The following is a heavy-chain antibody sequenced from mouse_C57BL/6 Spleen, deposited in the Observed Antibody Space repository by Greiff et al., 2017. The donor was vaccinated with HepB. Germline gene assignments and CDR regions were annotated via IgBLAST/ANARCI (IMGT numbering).Heavy chain of an antibody. V-gene: IGHV1-50*01. Sequence: VQLQQPGAELVKPGASVKLSCKASGYTFPSYWMQWVKQRPGQGLEWIGEIDPSDSYTNYNQKFKGKATLTVDTSSSTAYMQLSSLTSEDSAVYYCARENGRNYYVDDWGKGTTLTVSS. CDR3: ARENGRNYYVDD. CDR2: IDPSDSYT. CDR1: GYTFPSYW. J-gene: IGHJ2*01.